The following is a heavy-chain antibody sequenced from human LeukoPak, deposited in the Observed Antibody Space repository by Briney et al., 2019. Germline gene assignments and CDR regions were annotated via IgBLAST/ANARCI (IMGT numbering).Heavy chain of an antibody. J-gene: IGHJ4*02. D-gene: IGHD3-10*01. Sequence: PSETLSLTCTVSGGSISSGGYYWSWIRQHPGKGLEWIGYIYYSGSTYYNPSLKSRVTISVDTSKNQFSLKLSSVTAADTAVYYCARAGEVRGVTKPFPFDYWGQGTLVTVSS. CDR2: IYYSGST. CDR3: ARAGEVRGVTKPFPFDY. V-gene: IGHV4-31*03. CDR1: GGSISSGGYY.